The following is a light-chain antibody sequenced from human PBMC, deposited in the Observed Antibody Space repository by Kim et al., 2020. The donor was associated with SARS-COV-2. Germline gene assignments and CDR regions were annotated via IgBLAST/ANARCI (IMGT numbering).Light chain of an antibody. CDR2: RDR. CDR3: HVWDSNTAV. J-gene: IGLJ3*02. CDR1: MMGAKS. V-gene: IGLV3-9*01. Sequence: SVALGQTARITCGGSMMGAKSVHWYQQKPGQAPVLVIYRDRNRPSGIPERFSGSNSGNTATLTISRAQAGDEADYYCHVWDSNTAVFGGGTKLSVL.